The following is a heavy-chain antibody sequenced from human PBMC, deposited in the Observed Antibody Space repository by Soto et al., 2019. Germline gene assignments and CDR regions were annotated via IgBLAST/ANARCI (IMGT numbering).Heavy chain of an antibody. D-gene: IGHD4-17*01. Sequence: QVQLVQSGAEVKKPGSSVKVSCKASAGTLRSYTISWVRQSPGQGLERMGRIIPILGIANYAQKFQGRVTITADKSTSTAYMELSSLRSEDTAVYYCARDQVFGGYGDNHHDYWGQGTLVIVSS. CDR1: AGTLRSYT. CDR3: ARDQVFGGYGDNHHDY. CDR2: IIPILGIA. V-gene: IGHV1-69*08. J-gene: IGHJ4*02.